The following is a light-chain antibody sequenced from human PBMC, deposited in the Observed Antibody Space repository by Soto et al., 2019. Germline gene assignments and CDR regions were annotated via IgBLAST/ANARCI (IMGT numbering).Light chain of an antibody. V-gene: IGKV3-11*01. CDR3: RQRSDWPRT. J-gene: IGKJ1*01. Sequence: EIVLTQSPATLSLSPGERATLSCRASQSISSYLDWYQQRPGQAPRLLIYDASNRATGIPARFSGSGSGTDFTLTISSREPEDFAVYYCRQRSDWPRTFGQGTKVDIK. CDR2: DAS. CDR1: QSISSY.